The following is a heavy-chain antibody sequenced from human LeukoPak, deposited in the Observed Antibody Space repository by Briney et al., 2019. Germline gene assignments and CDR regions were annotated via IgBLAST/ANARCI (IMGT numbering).Heavy chain of an antibody. V-gene: IGHV3-21*01. Sequence: GGSLTLSCAASGFTFSSYSMNWVRQAPGKGLEWVSSISSSSSYIYYADSVRGRFTISRDNAKNSLYLQMNSLRAEDTAVYYCARRYCSSTSCSPFDYWGQGTLVTVSP. D-gene: IGHD2-2*01. CDR1: GFTFSSYS. CDR2: ISSSSSYI. CDR3: ARRYCSSTSCSPFDY. J-gene: IGHJ4*02.